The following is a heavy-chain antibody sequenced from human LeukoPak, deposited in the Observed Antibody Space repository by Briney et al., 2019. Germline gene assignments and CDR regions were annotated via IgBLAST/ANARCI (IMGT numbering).Heavy chain of an antibody. CDR3: ARDLGKTSDY. Sequence: GGSLRLSCAASGFSVSSHYMSWVRQAPGKGQEWVSVIYTGGGTAYAGSVKGRFTISRDSSKNTVDLQMNSLRAEDTAVYYCARDLGKTSDYWGQGTLVTVSS. D-gene: IGHD3-16*01. J-gene: IGHJ4*02. CDR2: IYTGGGT. CDR1: GFSVSSHY. V-gene: IGHV3-53*01.